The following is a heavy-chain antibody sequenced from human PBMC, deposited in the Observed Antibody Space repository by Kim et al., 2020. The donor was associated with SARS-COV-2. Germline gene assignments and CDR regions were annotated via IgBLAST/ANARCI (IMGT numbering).Heavy chain of an antibody. J-gene: IGHJ6*02. D-gene: IGHD3-10*01. CDR2: ITFDGSNK. Sequence: GGSLRLSCAASGFIFSNYGIHWVRQAPGKGLEWVAVITFDGSNKYYADVVKGRFTISRDNSKNTLFLQMNSLGAEDTALYYCAKDSYVSGTYYIHTYYYSMDVWGRGTTVTVSS. CDR1: GFIFSNYG. V-gene: IGHV3-30*18. CDR3: AKDSYVSGTYYIHTYYYSMDV.